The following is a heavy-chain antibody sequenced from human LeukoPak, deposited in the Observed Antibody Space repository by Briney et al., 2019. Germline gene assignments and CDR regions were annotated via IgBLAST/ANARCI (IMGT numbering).Heavy chain of an antibody. D-gene: IGHD1-26*01. V-gene: IGHV1-18*01. CDR2: ISAYNGHT. CDR3: ATGGRWELPRPYAFEI. CDR1: GYTFTIYG. J-gene: IGHJ3*02. Sequence: ASVKVSCKASGYTFTIYGINWVRQAPGQGLEWMGWISAYNGHTNYAQKLQGRVTVSTDTSTSTAYMELRSLRSDDTAVYYCATGGRWELPRPYAFEIWGQGTMVTVSS.